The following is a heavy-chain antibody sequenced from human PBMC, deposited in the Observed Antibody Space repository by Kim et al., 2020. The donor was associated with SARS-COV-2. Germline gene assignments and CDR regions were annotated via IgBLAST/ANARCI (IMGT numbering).Heavy chain of an antibody. CDR3: ARGGLRGPYFDL. D-gene: IGHD3-16*01. Sequence: YYAESVKGRLPSSRDTSKNTLYLQIKSLRPQDTAVYYCARGGLRGPYFDLWGRGTLVTVSS. V-gene: IGHV3-30*01. J-gene: IGHJ2*01.